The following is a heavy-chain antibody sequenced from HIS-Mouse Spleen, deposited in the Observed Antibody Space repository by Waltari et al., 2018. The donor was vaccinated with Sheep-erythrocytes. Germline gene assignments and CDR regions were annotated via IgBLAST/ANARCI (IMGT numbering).Heavy chain of an antibody. Sequence: EVQLVESGGGLVQPGGSLRLSCAASGFTVSSNYMSWVRQAPGKGLEWVSVIYSGGSTYYADSVKGRFTISRDNAKNTLYLQMNSLRAEDTAVYYCATEPTGFDAFDIWGQGTMVTVSS. CDR1: GFTVSSNY. D-gene: IGHD1-1*01. J-gene: IGHJ3*02. CDR3: ATEPTGFDAFDI. CDR2: IYSGGST. V-gene: IGHV3-66*01.